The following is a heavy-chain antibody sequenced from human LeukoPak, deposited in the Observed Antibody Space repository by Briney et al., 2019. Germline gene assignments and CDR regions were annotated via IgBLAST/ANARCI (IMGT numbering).Heavy chain of an antibody. CDR1: GFTFSSYA. V-gene: IGHV3-23*01. CDR2: ISGSGGST. Sequence: GGSLRLSCVASGFTFSSYAMSWVRQAPGKGLEWVSAISGSGGSTYYADSVKGRFTISRDNSKNTLYLQMNSLRAEDTAVYYCARDIVVVPAAKIYYYYGMDVWGQGTTVTVSS. D-gene: IGHD2-2*01. J-gene: IGHJ6*02. CDR3: ARDIVVVPAAKIYYYYGMDV.